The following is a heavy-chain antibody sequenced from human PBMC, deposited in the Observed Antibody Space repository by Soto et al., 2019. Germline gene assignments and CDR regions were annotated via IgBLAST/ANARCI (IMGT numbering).Heavy chain of an antibody. D-gene: IGHD2-2*01. V-gene: IGHV4-34*01. CDR3: ARGRGRTRGYCSSTSCYVGGYFDY. CDR1: GGSFSGYY. J-gene: IGHJ4*02. Sequence: NPSETLSLTCAVYGGSFSGYYWSWIRQPPGKGLEWIGEINHSGSTNYNPSLKSRVTISVDTSKNQFSLKLSSVTAADTAVYYCARGRGRTRGYCSSTSCYVGGYFDYWGQGTLVTVSS. CDR2: INHSGST.